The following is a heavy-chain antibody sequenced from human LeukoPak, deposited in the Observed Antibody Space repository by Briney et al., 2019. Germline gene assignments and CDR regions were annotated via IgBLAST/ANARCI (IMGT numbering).Heavy chain of an antibody. V-gene: IGHV3-48*04. CDR2: ISSSSSTI. Sequence: PGGSLRLSCAASGFTFSSYSMNGVRQAPGRGLEWVSYISSSSSTIYYADSVKGRFTISRDNAKNSLYLQMNSLRAEDTAVYYCARDPSYYDSSGYYDYWGQGTLVTVSS. CDR1: GFTFSSYS. J-gene: IGHJ4*02. D-gene: IGHD3-22*01. CDR3: ARDPSYYDSSGYYDY.